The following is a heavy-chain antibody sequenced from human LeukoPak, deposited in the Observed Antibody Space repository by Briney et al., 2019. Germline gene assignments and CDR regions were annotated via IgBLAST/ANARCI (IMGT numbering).Heavy chain of an antibody. CDR1: GGSFSGYY. J-gene: IGHJ4*02. CDR2: INHSGST. CDR3: ARGIILDSSGYYPNTYYFDY. Sequence: SETLSLTCAVSGGSFSGYYWSWIRQPPGKGLEWIGEINHSGSTTYNPPLKSRVTISVDTSKNQFSLKLSSVTAADTAGYYCARGIILDSSGYYPNTYYFDYWGQGTLVTVSS. V-gene: IGHV4-34*01. D-gene: IGHD3-22*01.